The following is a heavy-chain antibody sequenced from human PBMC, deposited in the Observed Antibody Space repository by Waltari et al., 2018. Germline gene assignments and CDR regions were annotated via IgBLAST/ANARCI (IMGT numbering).Heavy chain of an antibody. V-gene: IGHV3-23*01. CDR2: ISGTGGST. J-gene: IGHJ4*02. CDR3: AKGVRVAATLLYFDY. D-gene: IGHD5-12*01. Sequence: EVQLLESGGALVQPGGPLRLSCAASGFSFSNYARGWVSQAPGRGLEWVPGISGTGGSTYYADSVKGRFTISRDNSKNTLYLQMNSLRAEDTAIYYCAKGVRVAATLLYFDYWGQGALITVSS. CDR1: GFSFSNYA.